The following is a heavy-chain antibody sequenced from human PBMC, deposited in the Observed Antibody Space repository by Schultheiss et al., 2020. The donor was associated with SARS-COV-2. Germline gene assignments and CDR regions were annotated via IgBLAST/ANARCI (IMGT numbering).Heavy chain of an antibody. J-gene: IGHJ5*02. D-gene: IGHD1-1*01. CDR3: ARDRGTTGTTPANWFDP. Sequence: ASVKVSCKASGYTFTGYYMHWVRQAPGQGLEWMGRINPNSGGTNYAQKFQGRVTMTRDTSISTAYMELSRLRSDDTAVYYCARDRGTTGTTPANWFDPRGQGTLVTVSS. CDR2: INPNSGGT. V-gene: IGHV1-2*06. CDR1: GYTFTGYY.